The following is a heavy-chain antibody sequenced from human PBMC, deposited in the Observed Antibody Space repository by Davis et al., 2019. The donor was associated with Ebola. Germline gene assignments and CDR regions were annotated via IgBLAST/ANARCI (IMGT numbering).Heavy chain of an antibody. CDR1: EYNFGNYW. CDR2: VYPGASET. V-gene: IGHV5-51*01. Sequence: GESLKISCQGSEYNFGNYWIVWVRQMPGKGLEWMGNVYPGASETRLSPSFEGQVTISSDNSINTAYLQWTTLKASDTAIYYCARQVGVMGARGRIFDYWGQGTPVTVSS. J-gene: IGHJ4*02. D-gene: IGHD1-26*01. CDR3: ARQVGVMGARGRIFDY.